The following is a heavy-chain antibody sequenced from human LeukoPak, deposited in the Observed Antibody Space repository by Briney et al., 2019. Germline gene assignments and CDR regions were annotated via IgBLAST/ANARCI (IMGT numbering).Heavy chain of an antibody. CDR1: GGTFSSYA. CDR2: IIPIFGTA. D-gene: IGHD1-1*01. J-gene: IGHJ4*02. V-gene: IGHV1-69*13. CDR3: ARQTGHDVLDY. Sequence: ASVTVSFTASGGTFSSYAISWVRQAPGQGLEWMGGIIPIFGTANYAQKFQGRVMITADESTSTAYMELSSLRSEDTAVYYCARQTGHDVLDYWGQGTLVTVSS.